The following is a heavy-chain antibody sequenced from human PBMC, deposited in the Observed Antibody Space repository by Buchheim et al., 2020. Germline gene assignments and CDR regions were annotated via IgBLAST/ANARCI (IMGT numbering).Heavy chain of an antibody. CDR1: GGSISSHY. CDR3: ARLDYGDYSWYFDY. D-gene: IGHD4-17*01. Sequence: QVQLRESGPGLVKPSETLSLTCTVSGGSISSHYWSWIRQPPGKGLEWIGNIYYSRNTNYNPSLNSRVTISVDKSKIHFSLKLSSVTAADTAVYYCARLDYGDYSWYFDYWGQGTL. CDR2: IYYSRNT. V-gene: IGHV4-59*08. J-gene: IGHJ4*02.